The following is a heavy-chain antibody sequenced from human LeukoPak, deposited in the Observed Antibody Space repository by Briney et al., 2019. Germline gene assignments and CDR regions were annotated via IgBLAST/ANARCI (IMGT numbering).Heavy chain of an antibody. Sequence: GGSLRLSCAASGFTVSSNEMSWVRQAPGKGLEWVGRIRSKANSYATAYAASVKGRFTISRDDSKNTAYLQMNSLKTEDTAVYYCTSYSGYVGYWGQGTLVTVSS. CDR2: IRSKANSYAT. D-gene: IGHD1-26*01. CDR3: TSYSGYVGY. V-gene: IGHV3-73*01. CDR1: GFTVSSNE. J-gene: IGHJ4*02.